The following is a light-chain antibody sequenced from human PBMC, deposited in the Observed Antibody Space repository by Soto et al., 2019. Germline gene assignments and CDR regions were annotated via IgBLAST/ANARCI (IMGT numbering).Light chain of an antibody. V-gene: IGKV3-20*01. CDR1: QSVSKY. J-gene: IGKJ5*01. CDR3: QQYGSSAPIT. CDR2: GAS. Sequence: EIVLSQSPGTLSLSPVERAALFCRASQSVSKYLNWYQQKPGQAPRLLIYGASIRATGMPDRFSGSGSETDFTPTISRLEPEDFALYYCQQYGSSAPITFGQGTRLEIK.